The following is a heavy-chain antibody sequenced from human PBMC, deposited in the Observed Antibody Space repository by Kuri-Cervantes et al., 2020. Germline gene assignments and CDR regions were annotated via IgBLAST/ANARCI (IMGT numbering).Heavy chain of an antibody. CDR3: TRPTSDTSGRDWYLDL. CDR2: IRGKAYNSAT. CDR1: GFTLSDSG. J-gene: IGHJ2*01. D-gene: IGHD3-22*01. V-gene: IGHV3-73*01. Sequence: GGSLRLSCAASGFTLSDSGLHWVRQASGKGLEWLGRIRGKAYNSATAYAASVTGRFTISRGDSRNSAYLQMNNLITEDTAVYYCTRPTSDTSGRDWYLDLWGRGTLVTVSS.